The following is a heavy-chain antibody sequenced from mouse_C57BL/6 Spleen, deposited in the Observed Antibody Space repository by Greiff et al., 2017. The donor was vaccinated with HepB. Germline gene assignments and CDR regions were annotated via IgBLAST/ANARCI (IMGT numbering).Heavy chain of an antibody. V-gene: IGHV1-76*01. D-gene: IGHD1-1*01. CDR3: ARGDYGPYYFDY. CDR1: GYTFTDYY. CDR2: IYPGSGNT. Sequence: QVQLKQSGAELVRPGASVKLSCKASGYTFTDYYINWVKQRPGQGLEWIARIYPGSGNTYYNEKFKGKATLTAEKSSSTAYMQLSSLTSEDSAVYFWARGDYGPYYFDYWGQGTTLTVSS. J-gene: IGHJ2*01.